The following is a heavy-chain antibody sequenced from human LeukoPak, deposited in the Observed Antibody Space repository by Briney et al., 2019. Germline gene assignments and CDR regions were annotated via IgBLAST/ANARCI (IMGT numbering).Heavy chain of an antibody. D-gene: IGHD3-16*01. CDR2: MSTSGRY. Sequence: SETLPLTCTVSGGSMNIYYWSWIRQPAGKGLEWIGRMSTSGRYSYNPSLASRVTMSVETSKNQFSLKLSSVTAADTAVYYCARDLGGIRAPKNWFDPWAREPWSPSPQ. CDR1: GGSMNIYY. V-gene: IGHV4-4*07. CDR3: ARDLGGIRAPKNWFDP. J-gene: IGHJ5*02.